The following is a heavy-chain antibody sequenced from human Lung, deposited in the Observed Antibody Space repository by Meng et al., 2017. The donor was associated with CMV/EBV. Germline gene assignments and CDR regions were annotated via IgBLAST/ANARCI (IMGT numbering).Heavy chain of an antibody. V-gene: IGHV4-34*01. CDR3: PRGPMRSWFDP. CDR1: GGSFSNYY. CDR2: IDHNGST. Sequence: SXTXSLTCAVYGGSFSNYYWTWIRQSPGKGLTWIGEIDHNGSTNYSPSLQSRVTMSVDTSKNHFSLKLTSVTAADSGVYYCPRGPMRSWFDPWGQGTLVTVSS. J-gene: IGHJ5*02.